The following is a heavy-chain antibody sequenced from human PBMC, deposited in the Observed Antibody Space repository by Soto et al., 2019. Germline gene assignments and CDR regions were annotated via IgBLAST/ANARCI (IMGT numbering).Heavy chain of an antibody. CDR3: ARQIYDSDTGPNFQYYFDS. CDR2: IDPSDSQT. Sequence: LKISCKGSGYSFAGYWITWVRQKPGKGLEWMGRIDPSDSQTYYSPSFRGHVTISVTKSITTVFLQWSSLRASDTAMYYCARQIYDSDTGPNFQYYFDSWGQGTTVTVYS. J-gene: IGHJ4*02. CDR1: GYSFAGYW. V-gene: IGHV5-10-1*01. D-gene: IGHD3-22*01.